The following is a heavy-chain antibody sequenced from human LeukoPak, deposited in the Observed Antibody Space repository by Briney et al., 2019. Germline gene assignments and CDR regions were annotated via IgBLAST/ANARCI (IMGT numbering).Heavy chain of an antibody. D-gene: IGHD3-10*01. Sequence: PSQTLSLTCAVTGASVSSGGSSWAWIRQPPGKGLEWIGYIYHIVNTFYNPSLQSRVTISVDRAKNQVSLRLTSVTAADTAVYYCARDSYGLGSNYFDPWGQGTLVTVSS. CDR2: IYHIVNT. CDR3: ARDSYGLGSNYFDP. J-gene: IGHJ5*02. V-gene: IGHV4-30-2*01. CDR1: GASVSSGGSS.